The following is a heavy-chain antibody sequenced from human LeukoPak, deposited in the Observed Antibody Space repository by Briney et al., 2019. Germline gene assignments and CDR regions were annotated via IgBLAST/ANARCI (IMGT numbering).Heavy chain of an antibody. CDR3: APLAGES. Sequence: PSETLSLTCTVSGGTVITSAYSWGWIRQPPGKGLEYIVNVYYSGSAYYNPSLRSRVTLSIDTSSNQFSLRLTSVTAADTAVYYCAPLAGESWGQGTLVTVSS. V-gene: IGHV4-39*01. J-gene: IGHJ5*02. D-gene: IGHD1-26*01. CDR1: GGTVITSAYS. CDR2: VYYSGSA.